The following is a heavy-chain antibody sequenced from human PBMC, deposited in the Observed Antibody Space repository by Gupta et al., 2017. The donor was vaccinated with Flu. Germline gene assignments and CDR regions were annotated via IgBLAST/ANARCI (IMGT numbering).Heavy chain of an antibody. J-gene: IGHJ3*02. CDR1: PRRNY. Sequence: QLQLQESGPGLVKPSATLSLICSVSPRRNYWGWIRQAPGKGLEGVGTVYDSGGTWYNPSRKSRTTISADASKNQIYLDLSSVTAADTAVYYCARKRGDHTNDGFDIWGQGTVVTVSS. D-gene: IGHD3-10*01. CDR3: ARKRGDHTNDGFDI. CDR2: VYDSGGT. V-gene: IGHV4-38-2*02.